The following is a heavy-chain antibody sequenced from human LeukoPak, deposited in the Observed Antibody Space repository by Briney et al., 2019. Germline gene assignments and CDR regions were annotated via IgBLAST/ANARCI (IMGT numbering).Heavy chain of an antibody. V-gene: IGHV4-34*01. CDR3: ARGVGSGWYGSFDY. D-gene: IGHD6-19*01. J-gene: IGHJ4*02. CDR2: INHSGST. CDR1: GGSFSGYY. Sequence: PSETLSLTCAVYGGSFSGYYWSWIRQPPGKGLEWIGEINHSGSTNYNPSLKSRVTISVGTSKNQFSLKLSSVTAADTAVYYCARGVGSGWYGSFDYWGQGTLVTVSS.